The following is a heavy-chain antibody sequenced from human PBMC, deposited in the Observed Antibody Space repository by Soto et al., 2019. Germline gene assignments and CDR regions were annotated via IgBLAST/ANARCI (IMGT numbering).Heavy chain of an antibody. Sequence: QVHLVQSGGEMKKLGASVKVSCKASGYTFTDFGISWVRQAPGQGLEWMGWSSGFDGDRNYAQKFQGRVTLTTDTSATTAYMELRSLTSDDAAIYYCARDYDRWCEDWFDPWGQGTLVTVSS. V-gene: IGHV1-18*01. J-gene: IGHJ5*02. CDR3: ARDYDRWCEDWFDP. D-gene: IGHD2-21*01. CDR1: GYTFTDFG. CDR2: SSGFDGDR.